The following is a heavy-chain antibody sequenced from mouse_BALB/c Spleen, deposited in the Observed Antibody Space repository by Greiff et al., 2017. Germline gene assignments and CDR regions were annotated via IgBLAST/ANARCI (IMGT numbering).Heavy chain of an antibody. CDR2: IWAGGST. Sequence: QVQLKESGPGLVAPSQSLSITCTVSGFSLTSYGVHWVRQPPGKGLEWLGVIWAGGSTNYNSALMSRLSISKDNSKSQVFLKMNSLQTDDTAMYYCARDSGNYVGYWGQGTLVTVSA. D-gene: IGHD2-1*01. V-gene: IGHV2-9*02. CDR1: GFSLTSYG. CDR3: ARDSGNYVGY. J-gene: IGHJ3*01.